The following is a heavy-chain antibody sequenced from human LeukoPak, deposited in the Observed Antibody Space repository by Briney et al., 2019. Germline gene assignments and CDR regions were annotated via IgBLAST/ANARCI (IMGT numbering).Heavy chain of an antibody. CDR1: GFTFSSYT. Sequence: GGSLRLSCAASGFTFSSYTMNWVRQAPGKGLEWVSSISSSSSYMYYADSVKGRFTISRDNAKNSLYLQMNSLRAEDTAVYYCASAGLVYSSGWYLETPFDYWGQGTLVTVSS. V-gene: IGHV3-21*01. CDR2: ISSSSSYM. D-gene: IGHD6-13*01. CDR3: ASAGLVYSSGWYLETPFDY. J-gene: IGHJ4*02.